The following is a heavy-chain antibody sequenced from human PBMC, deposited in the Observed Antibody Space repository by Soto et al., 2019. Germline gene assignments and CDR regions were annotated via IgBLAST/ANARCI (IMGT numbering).Heavy chain of an antibody. Sequence: SETLSLTCSVSGGSVSSYWWSWIRQPPGKGLEWIGYIYYTGSTNYSPPLKGRVTISLDASKSQFSLKLTSVTAADTAVYYCARGPGASDYYFDYWGPGTLVTVSS. CDR2: IYYTGST. V-gene: IGHV4-59*02. CDR3: ARGPGASDYYFDY. D-gene: IGHD3-10*01. J-gene: IGHJ4*02. CDR1: GGSVSSYW.